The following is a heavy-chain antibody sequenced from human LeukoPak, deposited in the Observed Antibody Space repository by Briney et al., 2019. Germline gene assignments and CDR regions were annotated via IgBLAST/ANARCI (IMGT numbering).Heavy chain of an antibody. CDR3: ARAGFLDSYYMDV. D-gene: IGHD3-3*01. V-gene: IGHV4-59*08. CDR2: IYYSGST. Sequence: SETLSLTCTVSGGSISSYYWSWIRQPPGKGLEWIGYIYYSGSTNYNPSLKSRVTISVDTSKNQFSLKLSSVTAADTAVYYCARAGFLDSYYMDVWGKGTTVTVSS. CDR1: GGSISSYY. J-gene: IGHJ6*03.